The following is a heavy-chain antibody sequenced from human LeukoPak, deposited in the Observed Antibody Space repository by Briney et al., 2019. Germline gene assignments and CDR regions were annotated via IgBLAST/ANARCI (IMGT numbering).Heavy chain of an antibody. D-gene: IGHD1-26*01. V-gene: IGHV4-39*01. Sequence: PSETLSLTCTVSGGSISSSSYYWGWIRQPPGKGLEWIGSSYYSGSTYYNPSLKSRVTISVDTSKNKFSLKLNSVTAADTAVYYCARPAYRGSYYDAFDIWGQGTMVTVSS. CDR1: GGSISSSSYY. CDR2: SYYSGST. CDR3: ARPAYRGSYYDAFDI. J-gene: IGHJ3*02.